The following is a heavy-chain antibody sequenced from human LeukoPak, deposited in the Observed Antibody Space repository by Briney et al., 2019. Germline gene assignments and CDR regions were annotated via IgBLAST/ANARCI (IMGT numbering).Heavy chain of an antibody. D-gene: IGHD5-24*01. CDR2: IYYSGST. CDR3: ARVGDGYSLYYYFDY. J-gene: IGHJ4*02. CDR1: GGSISSYY. Sequence: PSETLSLTCTVPGGSISSYYWSWIRQPPGRGLEWIGYIYYSGSTNYNPSLRSRVTISVDTSKNQFSPKLSSVTAADTAVYYCARVGDGYSLYYYFDYWGQGTLVTVSS. V-gene: IGHV4-59*01.